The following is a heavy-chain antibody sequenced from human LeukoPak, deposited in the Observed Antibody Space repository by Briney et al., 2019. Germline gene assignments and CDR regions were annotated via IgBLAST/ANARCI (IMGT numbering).Heavy chain of an antibody. CDR3: AKDGINYYDISGYDI. Sequence: SETLSLTCTVSGGSISSYYWSWIRQPAGKGLEWIGYIYYSGSTNYNPSLKSRVTISVDTSKNQFSLKLSSVTAADTAVYYCAKDGINYYDISGYDIWGQGTLVTVSS. D-gene: IGHD3-22*01. CDR2: IYYSGST. CDR1: GGSISSYY. V-gene: IGHV4-59*01. J-gene: IGHJ4*02.